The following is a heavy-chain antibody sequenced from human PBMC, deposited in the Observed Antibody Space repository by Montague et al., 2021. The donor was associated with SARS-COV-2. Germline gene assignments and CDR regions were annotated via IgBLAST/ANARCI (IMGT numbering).Heavy chain of an antibody. CDR1: GKSMTGVG. D-gene: IGHD2/OR15-2a*01. CDR2: SFMNGTP. V-gene: IGHV4/OR15-8*02. J-gene: IGHJ4*02. Sequence: SETLSLTCAVSGKSMTGVGWPWAPNPQGRGRRWLGESFMNGTPRPTYNRALRSRVTISIDPSKNQFFLRLSSVTAADTALYFCTRARSKAIDYWGQGALVTVSS. CDR3: TRARSKAIDY.